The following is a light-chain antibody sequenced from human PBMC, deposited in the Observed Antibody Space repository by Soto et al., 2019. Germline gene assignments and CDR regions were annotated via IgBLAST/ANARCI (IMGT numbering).Light chain of an antibody. CDR2: GAS. J-gene: IGKJ1*01. V-gene: IGKV3-15*01. CDR3: QQYYNWPPWT. CDR1: QSVTSN. Sequence: IVVTQSPATLSVSKGERATLSCRASQSVTSNLAWYQQKPGQAPRLLIYGASIRATGIPARFSGSGSGTDFTLTINSLQSEDFAVYYCQQYYNWPPWTFGQGTKVDIK.